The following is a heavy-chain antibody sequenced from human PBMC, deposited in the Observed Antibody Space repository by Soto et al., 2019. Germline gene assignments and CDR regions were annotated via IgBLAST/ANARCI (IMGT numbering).Heavy chain of an antibody. CDR2: ISTYNGDA. CDR1: GYTFSTSG. J-gene: IGHJ6*02. D-gene: IGHD6-6*01. Sequence: QAQLEQSGAEVKKPGASVKVSCKSSGYTFSTSGISWVRQAPGQGLEWMGWISTYNGDANYAQRFQGRVTMTTDTSTSTTFMALRSPRSDDTAVYYCAREGPRPYYSYGMDGWGQGTTVTVSS. V-gene: IGHV1-18*01. CDR3: AREGPRPYYSYGMDG.